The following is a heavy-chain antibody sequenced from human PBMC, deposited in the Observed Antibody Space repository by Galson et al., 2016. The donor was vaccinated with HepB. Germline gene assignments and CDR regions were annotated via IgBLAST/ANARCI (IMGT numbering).Heavy chain of an antibody. Sequence: SEPLSLTCGVSGGSLSGYYWSWIRQTPGKGLEWTGEINHSGRTNYNPSLKSRVTISGDTYKNQFSLKLSSVTAADTAVYYCARGHYDSAWGSYRRSEWDYWGQGTLVTVSS. CDR2: INHSGRT. J-gene: IGHJ4*02. V-gene: IGHV4-34*01. D-gene: IGHD3-16*02. CDR1: GGSLSGYY. CDR3: ARGHYDSAWGSYRRSEWDY.